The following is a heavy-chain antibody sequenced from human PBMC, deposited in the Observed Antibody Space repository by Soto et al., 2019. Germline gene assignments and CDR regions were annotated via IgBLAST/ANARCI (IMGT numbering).Heavy chain of an antibody. CDR3: ARDSDYGGNSGGYYYYGMDV. CDR1: GGSVSSGSYY. D-gene: IGHD4-17*01. V-gene: IGHV4-61*01. Sequence: PSETLSLTCTVSGGSVSSGSYYWSWIRQPPGKGLEWIGYIYYSGSTNYNPSLKSRVTISVDTSKNQFSLKLSSVTAADTAVYYCARDSDYGGNSGGYYYYGMDVWGQGTTVTVSS. J-gene: IGHJ6*02. CDR2: IYYSGST.